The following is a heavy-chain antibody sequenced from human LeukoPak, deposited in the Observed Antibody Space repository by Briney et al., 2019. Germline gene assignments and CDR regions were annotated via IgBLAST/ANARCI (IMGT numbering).Heavy chain of an antibody. J-gene: IGHJ5*02. CDR2: ISGNGGST. Sequence: PGGSLRLSCAASGFTVSSYAMSWVRQPPGKGLEWVSLISGNGGSTYYADSVKGRFTISRDNSKNTLYLQMNSLRAEDTAVYYCAKGRGIAAAGRGFDPWGQGTLVTVSS. CDR1: GFTVSSYA. V-gene: IGHV3-23*01. D-gene: IGHD6-13*01. CDR3: AKGRGIAAAGRGFDP.